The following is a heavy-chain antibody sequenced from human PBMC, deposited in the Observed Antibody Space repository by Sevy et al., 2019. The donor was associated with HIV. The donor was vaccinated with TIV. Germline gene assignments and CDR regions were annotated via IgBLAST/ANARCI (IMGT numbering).Heavy chain of an antibody. D-gene: IGHD2-2*01. V-gene: IGHV3-23*01. CDR1: GFTFSKYS. CDR3: AREGCSKPHDY. Sequence: GGSLRLSCVASGFTFSKYSMSWVRQTPGKGLEWVSTLSFACGRINYADSVKGRFTMSRDDSRNTFYLQMDSLRAEDTAMYYCAREGCSKPHDYWGQGTLVTVSS. J-gene: IGHJ4*02. CDR2: LSFACGRI.